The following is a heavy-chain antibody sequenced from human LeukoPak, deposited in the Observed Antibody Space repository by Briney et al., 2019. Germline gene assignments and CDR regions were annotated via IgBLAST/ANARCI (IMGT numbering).Heavy chain of an antibody. V-gene: IGHV4-39*01. J-gene: IGHJ4*02. CDR2: IYYSGST. Sequence: STETLSLTCTVSGGSISSSSYYWGWIRQPPGKGLEWIGSIYYSGSTYYNPSLKSRVTISVDTSKNQFSLKLSSVTAADTAVYYCARHSYYYDSSGTIGLWGQGTLVTVSS. CDR3: ARHSYYYDSSGTIGL. CDR1: GGSISSSSYY. D-gene: IGHD3-22*01.